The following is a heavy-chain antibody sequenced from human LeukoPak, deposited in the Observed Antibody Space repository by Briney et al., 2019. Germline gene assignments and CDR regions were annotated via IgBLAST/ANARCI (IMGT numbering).Heavy chain of an antibody. CDR1: SASITSSPYF. V-gene: IGHV4-39*01. Sequence: SETLSLTCTVSSASITSSPYFWGWIRQSPGKGLEWIGSISYSGTTYYNPSLKSRVTISVDTSKNQFSLKLNSVTAADAAVFYCAANSADYNTLGSSYKVWGQGTLVTVSS. CDR2: ISYSGTT. CDR3: AANSADYNTLGSSYKV. D-gene: IGHD3-10*01. J-gene: IGHJ4*02.